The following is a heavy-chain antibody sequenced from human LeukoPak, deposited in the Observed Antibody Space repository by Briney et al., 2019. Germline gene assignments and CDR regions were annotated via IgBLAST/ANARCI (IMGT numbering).Heavy chain of an antibody. Sequence: PGGSLRLSCPASGFTFSSFVMTWLRQAPGKGLDWVSSITGSHGRTYTTDSVKGRFTISRDNSQNTSYLQMNSLRAEDTAVYYCTKDPNGDYIGAFDPWGQGTLVTVSS. J-gene: IGHJ5*02. CDR2: ITGSHGRT. D-gene: IGHD4-17*01. CDR1: GFTFSSFV. V-gene: IGHV3-23*01. CDR3: TKDPNGDYIGAFDP.